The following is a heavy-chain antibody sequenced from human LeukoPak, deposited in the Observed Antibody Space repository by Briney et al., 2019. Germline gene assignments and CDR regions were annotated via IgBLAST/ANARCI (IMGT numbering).Heavy chain of an antibody. CDR3: ARDPPKEGYPY. J-gene: IGHJ4*02. D-gene: IGHD1-1*01. CDR1: GFTVSSNY. Sequence: GGSLRLSCAASGFTVSSNYMSWVRQAPGKGLEWVSVIYSGGSTYYADSVKGRFTISRGNSKNTLYLQMNSLRAEDAAVYYCARDPPKEGYPYWGQGTLVTVSS. V-gene: IGHV3-53*01. CDR2: IYSGGST.